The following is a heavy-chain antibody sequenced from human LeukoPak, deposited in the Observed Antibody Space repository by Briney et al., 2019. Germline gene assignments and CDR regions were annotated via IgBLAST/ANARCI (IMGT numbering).Heavy chain of an antibody. Sequence: GGSLRLSCAASGFTFSSYEMNWVRQAPGKGLECVSYISGSGSTIYYADSVKGRFTISRDNAKISLYLQMNSLRAEDTAVYYCARLNSGSYYHPFDYWGQGTLVTVSS. CDR1: GFTFSSYE. D-gene: IGHD1-26*01. CDR3: ARLNSGSYYHPFDY. J-gene: IGHJ4*02. V-gene: IGHV3-48*03. CDR2: ISGSGSTI.